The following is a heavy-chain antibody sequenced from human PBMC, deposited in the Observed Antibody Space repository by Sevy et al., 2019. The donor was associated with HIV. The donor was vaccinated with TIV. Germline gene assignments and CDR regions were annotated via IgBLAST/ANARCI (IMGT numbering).Heavy chain of an antibody. CDR1: GFTFSSYW. Sequence: GGSLRLSCVASGFTFSSYWMNWVRLAPGKGLEWVANINQDGSVKSFVDSMKGRFTISRDNAKNSLYLQMNSLTVEDTAIYYSERERNMNSGDYWGQGTLVTVSS. V-gene: IGHV3-7*01. J-gene: IGHJ4*02. D-gene: IGHD1-1*01. CDR2: INQDGSVK. CDR3: ERERNMNSGDY.